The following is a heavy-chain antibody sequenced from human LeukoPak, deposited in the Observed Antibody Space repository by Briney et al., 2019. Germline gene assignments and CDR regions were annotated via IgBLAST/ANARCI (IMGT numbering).Heavy chain of an antibody. J-gene: IGHJ5*02. V-gene: IGHV4-59*01. CDR1: GGSISSYY. D-gene: IGHD3-3*01. Sequence: KPSETLSLTCTVSGGSISSYYWSWIRQPPGKGLEWIGYIYYSGSTNYNPSLKSRVTISVDTSKNQFSLKLSFVTAADTAVYYCARSLTSRITIFGGVSGNWFDPWGQGTLVTVSS. CDR3: ARSLTSRITIFGGVSGNWFDP. CDR2: IYYSGST.